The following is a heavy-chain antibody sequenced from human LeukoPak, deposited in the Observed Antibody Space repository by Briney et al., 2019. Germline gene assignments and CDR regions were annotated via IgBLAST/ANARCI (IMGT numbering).Heavy chain of an antibody. J-gene: IGHJ4*02. D-gene: IGHD3-22*01. CDR1: GFTFSSYA. CDR3: AKHPRGPVVITAHFDY. V-gene: IGHV3-23*01. CDR2: ISGSGGGT. Sequence: GGSLRLSCAASGFTFSSYAMSWVRQAPGKGLEWVSAISGSGGGTYYADSVKGRFTISKDNSKNTLYLQMNSLRAEDTAVYYCAKHPRGPVVITAHFDYWGQGTLVTVSS.